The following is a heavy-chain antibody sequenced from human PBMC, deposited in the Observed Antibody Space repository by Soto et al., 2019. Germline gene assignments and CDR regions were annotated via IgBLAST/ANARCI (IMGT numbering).Heavy chain of an antibody. V-gene: IGHV3-23*01. D-gene: IGHD2-8*01. CDR2: ISNGGDYT. Sequence: EVQLLESGGGLVQPGGSLRLSCAASGYTFSNYAMTWVRQAPGKGLEWVSCISNGGDYTYYADAVKGRVTISRDKSKNTMYLQLNGLRAEDTAVYYCAKDNGALGTNDWYFDVWGRGTLVTVSP. CDR3: AKDNGALGTNDWYFDV. CDR1: GYTFSNYA. J-gene: IGHJ2*01.